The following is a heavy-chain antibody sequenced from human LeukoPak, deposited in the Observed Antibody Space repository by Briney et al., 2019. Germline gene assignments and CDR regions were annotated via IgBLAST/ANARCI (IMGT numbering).Heavy chain of an antibody. CDR1: GGSINSHY. J-gene: IGHJ5*02. CDR2: IYYSGST. Sequence: SETLSLTCAVSGGSINSHYWSWIRQPPGKGLEWIGYIYYSGSTNFNPSLRSRVTISIDTSRTQFFLNLTSVTAADTAVYYCARGGFWSGYFTWGQGALVTVSS. V-gene: IGHV4-59*11. D-gene: IGHD3-3*01. CDR3: ARGGFWSGYFT.